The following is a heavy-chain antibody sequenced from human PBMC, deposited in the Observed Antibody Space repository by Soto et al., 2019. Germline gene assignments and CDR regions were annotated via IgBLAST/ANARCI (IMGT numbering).Heavy chain of an antibody. J-gene: IGHJ3*02. CDR3: ARLEYNGNDGHKAFNI. Sequence: QITLKASGPTLVKPTQTLTLTCTFSGFSLSSSGVGVGWIRQPPGKALEWLALIFLDEDKRNSPSLKSRITITKDTSKNQVVLTMTHMDPVDTATYYCARLEYNGNDGHKAFNIWGQGTLVTVSS. CDR2: IFLDEDK. V-gene: IGHV2-5*02. D-gene: IGHD1-20*01. CDR1: GFSLSSSGVG.